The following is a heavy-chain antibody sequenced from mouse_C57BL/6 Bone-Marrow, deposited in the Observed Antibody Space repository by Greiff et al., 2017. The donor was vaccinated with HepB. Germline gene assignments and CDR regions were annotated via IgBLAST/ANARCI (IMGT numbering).Heavy chain of an antibody. CDR1: GFSLTSYG. V-gene: IGHV2-6*03. Sequence: VMLVESGPGLVAPSQSLSITCTVSGFSLTSYGVHWVRQPPGKGLEWLVVIWSDGSTTYNSALKSRLSISKDNSKSQVFLKMNSLQTDDTAMYYCARTTVVAGDWYFDVWGTGTTVTVSS. J-gene: IGHJ1*03. CDR2: IWSDGST. CDR3: ARTTVVAGDWYFDV. D-gene: IGHD1-1*01.